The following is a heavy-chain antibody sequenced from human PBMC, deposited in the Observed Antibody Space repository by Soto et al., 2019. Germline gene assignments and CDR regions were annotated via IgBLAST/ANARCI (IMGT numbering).Heavy chain of an antibody. J-gene: IGHJ4*02. CDR2: INPNIGVT. V-gene: IGHV1-2*02. CDR1: GGTFSSYR. D-gene: IGHD3-10*01. CDR3: ARAAVGGEYYYFDY. Sequence: ASVKVSCKASGGTFSSYRINWVRQAPGQGLEWMGWINPNIGVTKFAQKFQGRVIMTRDTSISTAYMHLSSLTSDDTAIYYCARAAVGGEYYYFDYWGQGTLVTVSS.